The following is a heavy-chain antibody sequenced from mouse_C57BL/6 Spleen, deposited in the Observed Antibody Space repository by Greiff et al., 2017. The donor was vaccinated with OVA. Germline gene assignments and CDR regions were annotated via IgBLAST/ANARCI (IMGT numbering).Heavy chain of an antibody. CDR2: IDPENGDT. J-gene: IGHJ2*01. V-gene: IGHV14-4*01. CDR3: TRGGNLTFDY. CDR1: GFNIKDDY. D-gene: IGHD1-1*02. Sequence: EVQLQQSGAELVRPGASVKLSCTASGFNIKDDYMHWVKQRPEQGLEWIGWIDPENGDTEYASKFQGKATITADTSSNTAYLQLSSLTSEDTAVYYCTRGGNLTFDYWGQGTTLTVSS.